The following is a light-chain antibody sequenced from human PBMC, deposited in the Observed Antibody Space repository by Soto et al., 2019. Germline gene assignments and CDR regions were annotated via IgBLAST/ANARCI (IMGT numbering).Light chain of an antibody. J-gene: IGLJ2*01. CDR2: LNSDGSH. CDR1: SGHSSYA. CDR3: QTWGTGIQV. Sequence: QLVLTQSPSASASLGASVKLTCTRSSGHSSYAIEWHQQQPEKGPRYLMKLNSDGSHSKGDGIPDRFSGSSSGAERYLTISSLPSEDEADYYCQTWGTGIQVFGGGTKLTVL. V-gene: IGLV4-69*01.